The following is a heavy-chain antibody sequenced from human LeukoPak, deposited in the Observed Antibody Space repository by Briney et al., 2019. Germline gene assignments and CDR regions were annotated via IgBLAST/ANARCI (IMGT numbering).Heavy chain of an antibody. CDR2: IKSKTDGGTT. CDR1: GFTFSSYA. CDR3: TTETYYDILTGYPTPCY. V-gene: IGHV3-15*01. Sequence: PGGSLRLSCAASGFTFSSYAMSWVRQAPGKGLEWVGRIKSKTDGGTTDYAAPVKGRFTISRDDSKNTLYLQMNSLKTEDTAVYYCTTETYYDILTGYPTPCYWGQGTLVTVSS. J-gene: IGHJ4*02. D-gene: IGHD3-9*01.